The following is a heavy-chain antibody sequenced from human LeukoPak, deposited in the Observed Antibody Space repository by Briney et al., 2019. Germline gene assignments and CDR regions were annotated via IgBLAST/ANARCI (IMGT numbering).Heavy chain of an antibody. D-gene: IGHD3-22*01. CDR2: ISYDGSNK. J-gene: IGHJ4*02. V-gene: IGHV3-30-3*01. CDR1: GFTFSSYA. Sequence: GGSLRLSCAASGFTFSSYAMNWVRQAPGKGLEWVAVISYDGSNKYYADSVKGRFTISRDNSKNTLYLQMNSLRAEDTAVYYCARATSYYYDSSGYYFPYWGQGTLVTVSS. CDR3: ARATSYYYDSSGYYFPY.